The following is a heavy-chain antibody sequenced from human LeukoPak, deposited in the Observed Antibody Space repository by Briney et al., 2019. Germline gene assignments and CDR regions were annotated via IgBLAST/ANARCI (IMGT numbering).Heavy chain of an antibody. J-gene: IGHJ6*03. CDR1: GFTFSSYW. CDR3: ARVGYYYYYYMDV. Sequence: GGSLRLTCAASGFTFSSYWMSWVGQAPGKGLEWVASIKQDGSEKYYVDSVKGRFTISRDNAKNSLYLQMNSLRAEDTAVYYCARVGYYYYYYMDVWGKGTTVTVSS. CDR2: IKQDGSEK. V-gene: IGHV3-7*01.